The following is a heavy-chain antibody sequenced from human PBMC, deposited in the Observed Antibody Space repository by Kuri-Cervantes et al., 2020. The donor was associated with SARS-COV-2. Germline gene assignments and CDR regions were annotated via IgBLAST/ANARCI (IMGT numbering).Heavy chain of an antibody. V-gene: IGHV3-7*01. CDR3: ASNTYYYDSSGYQSSYYFDY. Sequence: GESLKISCAASGFTFSSYAMHWVRQAPGKGLEWVANIKQDGSEKYYVDSVKGRFTISRDNTKNSLYLHMNSLRAEDTAVYYCASNTYYYDSSGYQSSYYFDYWGQGTLVTVSS. D-gene: IGHD3-22*01. J-gene: IGHJ4*02. CDR2: IKQDGSEK. CDR1: GFTFSSYA.